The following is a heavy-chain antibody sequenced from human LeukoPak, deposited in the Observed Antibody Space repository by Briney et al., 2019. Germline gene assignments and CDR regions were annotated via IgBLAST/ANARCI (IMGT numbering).Heavy chain of an antibody. Sequence: PGGSLRLSCAAAAFTFGSYAISCVRQPGGKGRGWGLSIRGGGGSTYYADSVNGRFTISRDNAKNTLYLQMNSLRAADTAVYYCAKVPDYWGQGTLVTVSS. J-gene: IGHJ4*02. CDR1: AFTFGSYA. CDR2: IRGGGGST. V-gene: IGHV3-23*01. CDR3: AKVPDY.